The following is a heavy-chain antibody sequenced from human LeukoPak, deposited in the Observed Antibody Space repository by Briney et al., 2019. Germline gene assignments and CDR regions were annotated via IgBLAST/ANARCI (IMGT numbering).Heavy chain of an antibody. Sequence: PGGSLRLSCAASGFTFSSYWMSWVRQAPGKVLEWGANIKQDGSEENFVDSVKGRFTISRDNAKKSLYLQMNSLRAEDTAVYYCARGSSAGASLRHDYWGQGTLVTVSS. D-gene: IGHD1-26*01. V-gene: IGHV3-7*01. J-gene: IGHJ4*02. CDR1: GFTFSSYW. CDR3: ARGSSAGASLRHDY. CDR2: IKQDGSEE.